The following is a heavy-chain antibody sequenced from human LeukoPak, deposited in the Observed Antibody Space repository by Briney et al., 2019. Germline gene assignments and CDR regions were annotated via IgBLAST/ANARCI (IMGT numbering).Heavy chain of an antibody. J-gene: IGHJ4*02. CDR1: GFTFSSYS. D-gene: IGHD6-13*01. Sequence: GGSLRLSCAASGFTFSSYSMNWVRQAPGKGLEWVSSISSSSSYIYYADSVKGRFTISRDNAKNSLYLQMNSLRAEDTAVYYCAKDPSWSGYFDYWGQGTLVTVSS. V-gene: IGHV3-21*04. CDR3: AKDPSWSGYFDY. CDR2: ISSSSSYI.